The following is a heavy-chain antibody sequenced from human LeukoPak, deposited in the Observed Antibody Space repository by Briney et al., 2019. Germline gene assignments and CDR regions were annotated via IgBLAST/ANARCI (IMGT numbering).Heavy chain of an antibody. CDR1: GFTFSTNW. CDR2: INGDGSRT. Sequence: GGSLRLSCAASGFTFSTNWMHWVRQAPGKGLVWVSRINGDGSRTNYADSVEGRFTISRDNAKNTVYLQMNSLRAEDTAVYYCARVYYGSGSYYPGYFDYWGQGTLVTVSS. J-gene: IGHJ4*02. D-gene: IGHD3-10*01. CDR3: ARVYYGSGSYYPGYFDY. V-gene: IGHV3-74*01.